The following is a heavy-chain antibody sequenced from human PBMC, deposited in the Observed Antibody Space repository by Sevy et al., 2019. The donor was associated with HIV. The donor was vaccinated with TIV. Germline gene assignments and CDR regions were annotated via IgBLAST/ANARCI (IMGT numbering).Heavy chain of an antibody. D-gene: IGHD4-17*01. CDR2: ISSSGNTI. CDR1: GFTFSSFE. V-gene: IGHV3-48*03. Sequence: GGSLRLSCAASGFTFSSFEMNWVRQATGKGLEWVSYISSSGNTISYSHSVKGRFTISRDNAKNSLYLQMNSLRVEDTASYYCTRDLPPSATTVAHFDYWGQGTLVTVSS. J-gene: IGHJ4*02. CDR3: TRDLPPSATTVAHFDY.